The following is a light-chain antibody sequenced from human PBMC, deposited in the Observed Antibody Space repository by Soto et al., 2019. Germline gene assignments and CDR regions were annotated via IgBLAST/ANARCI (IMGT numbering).Light chain of an antibody. CDR3: QQYGSPIT. CDR2: GAS. J-gene: IGKJ1*01. Sequence: EIVLTQSPATLSLSPGERATLSYRASQSVGSDLAWYQQNPGQAPRLLIYGASTRATGIPDRFSGSGSGTDFTLTISRLEPEDFAVYYCQQYGSPITFGQGTKVDIK. V-gene: IGKV3-20*01. CDR1: QSVGSD.